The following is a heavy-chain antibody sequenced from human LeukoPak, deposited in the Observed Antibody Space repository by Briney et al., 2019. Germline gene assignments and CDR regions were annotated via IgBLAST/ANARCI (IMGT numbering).Heavy chain of an antibody. CDR2: INPNSGGT. J-gene: IGHJ5*02. V-gene: IGHV1-2*02. CDR1: GYTFTGYY. CDR3: ARVFCSSTSCYVWFDP. D-gene: IGHD2-2*01. Sequence: ASVKVSCKASGYTFTGYYMHWVRQAPGQGLEWMGWINPNSGGTDYAQKFQGRVTMTRNTSISTAYMELSSLRSEDTAVYYCARVFCSSTSCYVWFDPWGQGTLVTVSS.